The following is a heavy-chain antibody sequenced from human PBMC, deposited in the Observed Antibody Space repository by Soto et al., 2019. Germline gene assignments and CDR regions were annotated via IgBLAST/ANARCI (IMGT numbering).Heavy chain of an antibody. Sequence: GESLKISCAASGFTFSSYAMSWVRQAPGKGLEWVSAISGSGGSTYYADSVKGRFTISRDNSKNTLYLQMNSLRAEDTAVYYCAKVRPGIAVAGTIDYFDYWGQGTLVTVSS. J-gene: IGHJ4*02. CDR3: AKVRPGIAVAGTIDYFDY. D-gene: IGHD6-19*01. CDR2: ISGSGGST. V-gene: IGHV3-23*01. CDR1: GFTFSSYA.